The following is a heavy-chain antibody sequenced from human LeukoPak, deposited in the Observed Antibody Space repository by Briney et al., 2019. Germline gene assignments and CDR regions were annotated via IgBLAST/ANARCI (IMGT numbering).Heavy chain of an antibody. CDR1: GGTFSSYA. CDR3: ARGEGDYYYYYGMDV. J-gene: IGHJ6*01. D-gene: IGHD2-21*02. CDR2: ISAYNGNT. Sequence: ASVKVSCKASGGTFSSYAISWVRQAPGQGLEWMGWISAYNGNTNYAQKLQGRVTMTTDTSTSTAYMELRSLRSDDTAVYYCARGEGDYYYYYGMDVWGQGTTVTVSS. V-gene: IGHV1-18*01.